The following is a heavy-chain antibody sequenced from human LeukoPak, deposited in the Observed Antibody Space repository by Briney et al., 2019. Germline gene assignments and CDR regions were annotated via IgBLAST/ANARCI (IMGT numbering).Heavy chain of an antibody. D-gene: IGHD3-22*01. CDR2: ISSSGSTI. CDR3: ARAGDYYDSSGYYRYRRARYFDY. Sequence: GGSLRLSCAASGFTFSDYYMSWIRQAPGKGLEWVSYISSSGSTIYYADSVKGRFTISRDNAKNSLYLQMNSLRAEDTAVYYCARAGDYYDSSGYYRYRRARYFDYWGQGTLVTVSS. V-gene: IGHV3-11*01. J-gene: IGHJ4*02. CDR1: GFTFSDYY.